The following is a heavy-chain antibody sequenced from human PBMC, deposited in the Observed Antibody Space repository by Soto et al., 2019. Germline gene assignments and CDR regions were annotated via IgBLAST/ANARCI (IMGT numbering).Heavy chain of an antibody. D-gene: IGHD3-16*01. V-gene: IGHV3-30*18. Sequence: PGGSLRLSCAASGIIFDTYGMHWVRQAPGKGLEWVAVTSYDGSNKYYADSVKDRFTISRDNAKNTLYVEMNSLRAEDTAVYYCVKGATGGPRGYFDLWGRGTLVTVSS. J-gene: IGHJ2*01. CDR3: VKGATGGPRGYFDL. CDR1: GIIFDTYG. CDR2: TSYDGSNK.